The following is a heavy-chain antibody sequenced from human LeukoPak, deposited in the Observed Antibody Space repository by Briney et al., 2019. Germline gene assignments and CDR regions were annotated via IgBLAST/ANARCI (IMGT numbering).Heavy chain of an antibody. CDR1: GGTFSSYT. Sequence: SVKVSCKASGGTFSSYTISWVRQAPGQGLEWMGRIIPILGIANYAQKFQGRVTITTDESTSTAYMELSSLRSEDTAVYYCARGWSRQVYYFDYWGQGTLVTVSS. V-gene: IGHV1-69*02. CDR3: ARGWSRQVYYFDY. CDR2: IIPILGIA. D-gene: IGHD2-15*01. J-gene: IGHJ4*02.